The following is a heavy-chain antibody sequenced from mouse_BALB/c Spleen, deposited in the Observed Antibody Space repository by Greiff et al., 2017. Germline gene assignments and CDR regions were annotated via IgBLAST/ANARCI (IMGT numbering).Heavy chain of an antibody. CDR3: TIRSTMITTGFAY. D-gene: IGHD2-4*01. CDR2: IDPETGGT. Sequence: VQLQQSGAELVRPGASVTLSCKASGYTFTDYEMHWVKQTPVHGLEWIGAIDPETGGTAYNQKFKGKATLTADKSSSTAYMELRSLTSEDSAVYYCTIRSTMITTGFAYWGQGTLVTVSA. J-gene: IGHJ3*01. V-gene: IGHV1-15*01. CDR1: GYTFTDYE.